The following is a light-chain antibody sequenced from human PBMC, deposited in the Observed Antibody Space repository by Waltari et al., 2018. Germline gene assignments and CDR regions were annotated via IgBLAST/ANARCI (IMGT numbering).Light chain of an antibody. Sequence: DILMTQSPSSLSASVGDRVTITCRESKSISNCLNWYQQKPGKAPNLLIYAASSLETGVPSRFSGSGSGTDFTLTISSLQPDDFGTYYCQQSYNTPPVTFGPGTKVDIK. CDR1: KSISNC. CDR3: QQSYNTPPVT. J-gene: IGKJ1*01. V-gene: IGKV1-39*01. CDR2: AAS.